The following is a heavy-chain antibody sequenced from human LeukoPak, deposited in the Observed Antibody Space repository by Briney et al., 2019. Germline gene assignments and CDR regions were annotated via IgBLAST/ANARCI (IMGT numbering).Heavy chain of an antibody. J-gene: IGHJ5*02. D-gene: IGHD2/OR15-2a*01. CDR2: IYYSGST. V-gene: IGHV4-59*01. Sequence: PSETLSLTCTVSGGSISSYYWSWIRQPPGKGLEWIGYIYYSGSTNYNPSLKSRVTISVDTSKNQFSLKLSSVTAADTAVYYCARDDSNSLGNWFDPWSQGTLVTVSS. CDR3: ARDDSNSLGNWFDP. CDR1: GGSISSYY.